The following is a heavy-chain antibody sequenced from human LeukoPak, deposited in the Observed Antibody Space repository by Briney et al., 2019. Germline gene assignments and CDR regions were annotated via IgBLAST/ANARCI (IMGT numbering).Heavy chain of an antibody. CDR1: GFTFSSYA. V-gene: IGHV3-23*01. Sequence: GGSLRLSCAASGFTFSSYAMSWVRQAPGKGLEWVSGISGSGGSTYYADSVKGRFTISRDNSKNTLYLQMNSLRAEDTAVYYCAKTPTYSGGYGPRFDYWGQGTLVTVSS. J-gene: IGHJ4*02. CDR2: ISGSGGST. CDR3: AKTPTYSGGYGPRFDY. D-gene: IGHD1-26*01.